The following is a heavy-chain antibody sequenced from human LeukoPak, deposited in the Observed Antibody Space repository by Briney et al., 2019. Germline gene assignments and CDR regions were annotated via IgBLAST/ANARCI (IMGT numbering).Heavy chain of an antibody. CDR3: VKYWNWAAFDY. J-gene: IGHJ4*02. Sequence: GGSPRLSCSASGFTFSSYAMHWVRQAPGKGLEYVSGISSNGGSTYYADSVKGRFTISRDNSKNTLYLQMSSLRAEDTAVYYCVKYWNWAAFDYWGQGTLVTVSS. CDR1: GFTFSSYA. V-gene: IGHV3-64D*09. D-gene: IGHD2/OR15-2a*01. CDR2: ISSNGGST.